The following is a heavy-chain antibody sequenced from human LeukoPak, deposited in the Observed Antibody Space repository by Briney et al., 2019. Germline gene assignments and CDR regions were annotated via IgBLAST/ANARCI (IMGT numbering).Heavy chain of an antibody. D-gene: IGHD6-19*01. CDR1: GYTFTCYY. Sequence: ASVKVSCKASGYTFTCYYMHWVRQAPGQGLEWMGWINPNSGGTNYAQKFQGRVTMTRDTSISTAYMELSRLRSDDTAVYYCARVSSGWYLSGLVNFDYWGQGTLVTVSS. CDR3: ARVSSGWYLSGLVNFDY. J-gene: IGHJ4*02. V-gene: IGHV1-2*02. CDR2: INPNSGGT.